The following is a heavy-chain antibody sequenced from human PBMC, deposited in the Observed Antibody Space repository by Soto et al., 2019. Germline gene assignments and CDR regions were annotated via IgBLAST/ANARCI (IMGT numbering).Heavy chain of an antibody. CDR1: GFTFSIYA. V-gene: IGHV3-23*01. J-gene: IGHJ2*01. CDR2: INGRGSPT. D-gene: IGHD2-21*01. CDR3: AKHIEGAGNWYFDL. Sequence: EVQLLESRGGLVQPGGSLGLSCAASGFTFSIYAMSWVRQVPGKGPEWVSVINGRGSPTFYADSVKGRFTISRDNSKNTLYQQMNSLRADDTAIYYCAKHIEGAGNWYFDLWGRGTLVTVSS.